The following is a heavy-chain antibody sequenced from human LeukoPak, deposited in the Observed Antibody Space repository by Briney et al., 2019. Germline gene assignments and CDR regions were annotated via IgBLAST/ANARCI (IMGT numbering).Heavy chain of an antibody. CDR3: ARGFSWVSSSLGY. D-gene: IGHD6-13*01. Sequence: GSLRLSCEASGFTFGSHAMYWVRQAPGKGLEWIGEINHSGSTNYNPSLKSRVTISVDTSKNQFSLKLSSVTAADTAVYYCARGFSWVSSSLGYWGQGTLVTVSS. CDR2: INHSGST. J-gene: IGHJ4*02. CDR1: GFTFGSHA. V-gene: IGHV4-34*01.